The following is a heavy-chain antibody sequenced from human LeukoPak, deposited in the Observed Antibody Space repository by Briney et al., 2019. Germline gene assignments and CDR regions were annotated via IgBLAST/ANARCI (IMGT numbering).Heavy chain of an antibody. D-gene: IGHD6-13*01. V-gene: IGHV3-30*18. Sequence: QPGRSLRLSCAASGFTLSSYGMHWVRQAPGKGLEWVAVISYDGSNKYYADSVKGRFTISRDNSKNTLYLQMNSLRPEDTAVYYCANTDTTWGVSSSWSGRFDYWGQGTLVTVSS. CDR3: ANTDTTWGVSSSWSGRFDY. CDR1: GFTLSSYG. J-gene: IGHJ4*02. CDR2: ISYDGSNK.